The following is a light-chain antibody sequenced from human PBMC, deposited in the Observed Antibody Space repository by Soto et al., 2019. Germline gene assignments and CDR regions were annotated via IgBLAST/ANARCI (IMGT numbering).Light chain of an antibody. CDR1: RCNIGPNY. J-gene: IGLJ3*02. CDR3: AASDDSLSGRV. V-gene: IGLV1-47*01. Sequence: SALTQPPSASGTPWQRVTISWSGSRCNIGPNYVYWYQQLPGTAPKLLIYRNNQWPSGVPDRFSGSKSGTSASLAISGLRSEDEADYYCAASDDSLSGRVFGGGTKVTVL. CDR2: RNN.